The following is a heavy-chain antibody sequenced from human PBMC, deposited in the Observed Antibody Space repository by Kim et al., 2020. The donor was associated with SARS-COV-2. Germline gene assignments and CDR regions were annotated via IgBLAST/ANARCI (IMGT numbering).Heavy chain of an antibody. CDR1: GYTFTGYH. D-gene: IGHD2-15*01. Sequence: ASVKVSCKASGYTFTGYHMHWVRQAPGQGLEWMGRMNPDNGATNDAQNFQGRVTLTRDTSISTAYMELTRLSSDDTAVYYCARDVRWDGPGGSCFSAYYYTIDVWGQGTTVIVSS. V-gene: IGHV1-2*06. J-gene: IGHJ6*02. CDR3: ARDVRWDGPGGSCFSAYYYTIDV. CDR2: MNPDNGAT.